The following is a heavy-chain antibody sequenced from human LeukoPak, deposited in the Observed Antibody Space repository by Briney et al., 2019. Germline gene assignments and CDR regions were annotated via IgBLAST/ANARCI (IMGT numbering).Heavy chain of an antibody. J-gene: IGHJ4*02. D-gene: IGHD3-9*01. CDR2: ISGNGGTI. CDR1: GFTFTSYA. V-gene: IGHV3-23*01. CDR3: AKYDDWYSKAIDF. Sequence: GGSLRLSCAASGFTFTSYAMSWVRQAPGKGLEWVSVISGNGGTIYYADSVKGRFTISRDNSQNTLYLQVNSLRAEDTAVYYCAKYDDWYSKAIDFWGQGTLVTVSS.